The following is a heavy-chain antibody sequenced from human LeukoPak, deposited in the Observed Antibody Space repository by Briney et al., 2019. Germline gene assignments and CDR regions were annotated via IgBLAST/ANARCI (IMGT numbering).Heavy chain of an antibody. CDR3: AREHYGFWSGYYGY. V-gene: IGHV3-7*01. CDR1: GFTFSSYW. CDR2: IKQDGSEK. Sequence: PGGSLRLSCAASGFTFSSYWMSWVRQAPGKGLEWVANIKQDGSEKYYVDSVKGRFTISRDSAKNSLYLQMNSLRAEDTAVYYCAREHYGFWSGYYGYWGQGTLVTVSS. J-gene: IGHJ4*02. D-gene: IGHD3-3*01.